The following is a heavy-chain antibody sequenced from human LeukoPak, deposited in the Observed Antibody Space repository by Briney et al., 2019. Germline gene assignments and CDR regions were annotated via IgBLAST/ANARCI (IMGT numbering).Heavy chain of an antibody. Sequence: SETLSLTCTVSGGSISSYYWSWIRQPAGKGLGWIGRIYTSGSTNYNPSLKSRVTMSVDTSKNQFSLKLSSVTAADTAVYYCARVQRTVTTAWFDPWGQGTLVTVSS. CDR3: ARVQRTVTTAWFDP. D-gene: IGHD4-17*01. J-gene: IGHJ5*02. V-gene: IGHV4-4*07. CDR2: IYTSGST. CDR1: GGSISSYY.